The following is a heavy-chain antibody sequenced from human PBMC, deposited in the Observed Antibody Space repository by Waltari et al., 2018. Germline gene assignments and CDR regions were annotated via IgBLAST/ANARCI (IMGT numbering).Heavy chain of an antibody. CDR2: IIHIFGTA. CDR1: GGTFSSYA. V-gene: IGHV1-69*01. D-gene: IGHD4-17*01. Sequence: QVQLVQSGAEVKKPGSSVKVSCKASGGTFSSYAISWVRQAPGQGLEWMGGIIHIFGTANYAQKFQGRVTITADESTSTAYRELSSLRSEDTAVYYCAREDYGDSGGDYYYYGMDVWGQGTTVTVSS. J-gene: IGHJ6*02. CDR3: AREDYGDSGGDYYYYGMDV.